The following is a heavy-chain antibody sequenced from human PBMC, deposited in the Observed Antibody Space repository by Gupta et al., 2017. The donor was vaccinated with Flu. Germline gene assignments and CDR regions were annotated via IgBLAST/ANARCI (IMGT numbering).Heavy chain of an antibody. V-gene: IGHV4-39*01. CDR2: VYDSGGT. J-gene: IGHJ3*02. Sequence: YWGWIRQAPGKGLEWVGTVYDSGGTWYNPSLKSRTTISADASKNQIYLDLSSVTAADTAVDDCARKSGDHTKDGVDIWGQGTGVTVSS. D-gene: IGHD3-3*01. CDR3: ARKSGDHTKDGVDI. CDR1: Y.